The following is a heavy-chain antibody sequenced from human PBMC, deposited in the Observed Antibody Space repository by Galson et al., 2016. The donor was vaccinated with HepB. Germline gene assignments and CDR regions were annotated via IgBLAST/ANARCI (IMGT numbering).Heavy chain of an antibody. V-gene: IGHV3-30-3*01. CDR2: ISYDGGNK. Sequence: SLRLSCAASGFTFYTYAMHWVRQVPGKGLEWVTVISYDGGNKYYADSVKGRFTISRDNSKNTLYLQMNSLRAEDTAVYYCARDALYGGNSGDYWGQGTLVTVSS. J-gene: IGHJ4*02. D-gene: IGHD4-23*01. CDR1: GFTFYTYA. CDR3: ARDALYGGNSGDY.